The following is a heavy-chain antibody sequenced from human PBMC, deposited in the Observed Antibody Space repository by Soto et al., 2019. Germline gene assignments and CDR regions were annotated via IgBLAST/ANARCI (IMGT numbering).Heavy chain of an antibody. CDR1: GGSISSSSYY. Sequence: SETLSLTCTVSGGSISSSSYYWGWIRQPPGKGLEWIGSIYYSGSTYYNPSLKSRVTISVDTSKNQFSPKLSSVTAADTAVYYCARHRWAYGSGSYYNVFRMDWFDPWGQGTLVTVSS. J-gene: IGHJ5*02. V-gene: IGHV4-39*01. CDR3: ARHRWAYGSGSYYNVFRMDWFDP. D-gene: IGHD3-10*01. CDR2: IYYSGST.